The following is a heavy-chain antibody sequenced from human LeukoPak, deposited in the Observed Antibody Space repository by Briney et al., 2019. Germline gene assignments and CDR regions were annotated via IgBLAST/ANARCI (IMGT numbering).Heavy chain of an antibody. Sequence: ASVKVSCKASGYTFTGYYMHWVRQAPGQGLEWMGRINPNSGGTNYAQKFQGRVTMTRDTSISTAYMELRSLRSDDTAVYYCARDQACSGGSCYSGAGDWFDPWGQGTLVTVSS. J-gene: IGHJ5*02. CDR2: INPNSGGT. D-gene: IGHD2-15*01. CDR1: GYTFTGYY. V-gene: IGHV1-2*06. CDR3: ARDQACSGGSCYSGAGDWFDP.